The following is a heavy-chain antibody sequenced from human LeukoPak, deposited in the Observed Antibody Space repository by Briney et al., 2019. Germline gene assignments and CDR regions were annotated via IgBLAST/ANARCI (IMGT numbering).Heavy chain of an antibody. V-gene: IGHV1-69*05. CDR2: IIPIFGTA. D-gene: IGHD3-10*01. J-gene: IGHJ6*03. CDR3: ARVTMVRGVYYYYYYMDV. Sequence: SVKVSCKASGGTFSSYAISWVRQAPGQGLEWMGGIIPIFGTANYAQKFQGRVTITTDESTSTAYMELSSLRSEDTAVYYCARVTMVRGVYYYYYYMDVWGKGTTVTVSS. CDR1: GGTFSSYA.